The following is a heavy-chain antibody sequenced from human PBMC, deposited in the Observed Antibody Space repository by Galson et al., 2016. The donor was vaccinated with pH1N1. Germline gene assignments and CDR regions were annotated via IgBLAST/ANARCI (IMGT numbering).Heavy chain of an antibody. CDR2: INTNTGNT. CDR3: ARDGDGRLRVGELFGGRYQYYGMDV. J-gene: IGHJ6*02. V-gene: IGHV7-4-1*02. CDR1: GYTFTNYA. Sequence: SVKVSCKASGYTFTNYAMNWVRQAPGQGLEWMGWINTNTGNTTYVQGFTGRFVFSLDTSVSTAYLQISGLKAEDTAVYYCARDGDGRLRVGELFGGRYQYYGMDVWGQGTTVTVSS. D-gene: IGHD3-16*01.